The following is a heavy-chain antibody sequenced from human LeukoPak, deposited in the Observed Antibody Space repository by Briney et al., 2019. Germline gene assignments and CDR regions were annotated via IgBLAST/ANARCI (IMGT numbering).Heavy chain of an antibody. D-gene: IGHD5-18*01. CDR1: GFTFSSYA. CDR3: ARVVDTAMVIYYYYYGMDV. J-gene: IGHJ6*02. V-gene: IGHV3-30-3*01. CDR2: ISYDGSNK. Sequence: PGRSLRLSCAASGFTFSSYAMHWVRQAPGKGLEWVAVISYDGSNKYYADSVKGRFTISRDNSKNTLYLQMNSLRAEDTAVYYCARVVDTAMVIYYYYYGMDVWGQGTRSPSP.